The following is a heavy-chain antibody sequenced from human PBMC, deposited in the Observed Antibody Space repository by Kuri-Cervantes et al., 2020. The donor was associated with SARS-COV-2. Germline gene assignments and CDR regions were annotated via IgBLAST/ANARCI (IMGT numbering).Heavy chain of an antibody. CDR1: GFTFSNYA. V-gene: IGHV3-23*01. Sequence: GGSLRLSCAASGFTFSNYAMSWVRQAPGKGLEWVSAISGSGGSTYYADSVKGRFTISRDNSKNTLYLQMNSLRAEDTAVYYCAKDQIRFLEWLWWGQGTTVTVSS. J-gene: IGHJ6*02. CDR2: ISGSGGST. D-gene: IGHD3-3*01. CDR3: AKDQIRFLEWLW.